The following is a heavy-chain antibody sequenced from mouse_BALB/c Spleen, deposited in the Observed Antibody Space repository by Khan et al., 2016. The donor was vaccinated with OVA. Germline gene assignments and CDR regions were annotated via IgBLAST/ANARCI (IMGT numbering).Heavy chain of an antibody. J-gene: IGHJ2*01. Sequence: EVQLQESGPELVKPGASVKVSCKASGYSFTDYNMFWVKQSHGKSLEWIGYIDPYNGGTSYNQKFKGKATLTVDKSSSTAFLHLSSLTSEDSAVLYCERTDYYGSSYYLDYWGQGTTLTVSA. CDR1: GYSFTDYN. CDR2: IDPYNGGT. V-gene: IGHV1S135*01. CDR3: ERTDYYGSSYYLDY. D-gene: IGHD1-1*01.